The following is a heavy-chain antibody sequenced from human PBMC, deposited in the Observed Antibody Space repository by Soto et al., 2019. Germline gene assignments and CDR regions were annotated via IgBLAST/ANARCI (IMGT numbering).Heavy chain of an antibody. J-gene: IGHJ4*02. CDR1: GFTFSSYA. V-gene: IGHV3-30-3*01. CDR3: AREALAVAGPFDY. Sequence: QVQLVESGGGVVQPGRSLRLSCAASGFTFSSYAMHWVRQAPGKGLECVAVISYDGSNKYYADSVKGRFTISRDNSKNTLYLQMNSLRAEDTAVYYCAREALAVAGPFDYWGQGTLVTVSS. CDR2: ISYDGSNK. D-gene: IGHD6-19*01.